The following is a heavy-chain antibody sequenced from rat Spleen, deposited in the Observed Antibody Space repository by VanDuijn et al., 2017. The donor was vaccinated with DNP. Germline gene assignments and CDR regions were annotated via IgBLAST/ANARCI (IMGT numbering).Heavy chain of an antibody. V-gene: IGHV5-17*01. CDR2: IIHDGGSI. Sequence: EVHLVESGGGLVQPGGSLKLSCAASGLTFSDYAMAWVRQAPKKGLEWVATIIHDGGSIYYRDSVKGRFTISRDNAKSTLYLQMDSLRSEDTATYYWTRRELGVMDAWGQGASVTVSS. CDR1: GLTFSDYA. CDR3: TRRELGVMDA. J-gene: IGHJ4*01. D-gene: IGHD1-11*01.